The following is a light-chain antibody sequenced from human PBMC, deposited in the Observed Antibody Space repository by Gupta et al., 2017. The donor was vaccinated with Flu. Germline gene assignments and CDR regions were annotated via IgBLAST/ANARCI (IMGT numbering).Light chain of an antibody. CDR2: VAS. V-gene: IGKV4-1*01. CDR3: QQYYSTPLT. Sequence: NCKSSQSFLYSSNNKNYLAWYQQKPGQPPKLLIYVASTRESGVPDRFSGSGSGTDFTLTISSLQAEDVAVYYCQQYYSTPLTFGQGTKVEIK. CDR1: QSFLYSSNNKNY. J-gene: IGKJ1*01.